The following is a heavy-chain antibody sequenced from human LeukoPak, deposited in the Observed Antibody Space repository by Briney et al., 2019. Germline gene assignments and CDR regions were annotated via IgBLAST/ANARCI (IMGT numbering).Heavy chain of an antibody. V-gene: IGHV3-30-3*01. D-gene: IGHD3-3*01. J-gene: IGHJ4*02. CDR2: ISYDGSNK. CDR3: ARDETYYDFWSGYLDY. CDR1: GFTFSSYA. Sequence: GRSLRLSCAASGFTFSSYAMHWVRQAPGKGLEWVAVISYDGSNKYYADSVKGRFTISRDNSKNTLYLQMNSLRAEDTAVYYCARDETYYDFWSGYLDYWGQGTLVTVSS.